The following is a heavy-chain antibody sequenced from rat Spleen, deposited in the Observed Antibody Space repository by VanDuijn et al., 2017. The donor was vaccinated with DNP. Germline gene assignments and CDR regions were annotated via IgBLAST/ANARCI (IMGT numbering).Heavy chain of an antibody. CDR2: ITTGGSRT. CDR3: TRHPSTAIYFDY. Sequence: EVQLAESGGGLVQPGRSLKLSCEASGFTFSDYHMAWVRQAPETGLEWVATITTGGSRTDYLDSVKGRFTISRDNANSSLFLQMNSLKSEDTATYYCTRHPSTAIYFDYWGQGVMVAVSS. J-gene: IGHJ2*01. D-gene: IGHD1-2*01. V-gene: IGHV5-7*01. CDR1: GFTFSDYH.